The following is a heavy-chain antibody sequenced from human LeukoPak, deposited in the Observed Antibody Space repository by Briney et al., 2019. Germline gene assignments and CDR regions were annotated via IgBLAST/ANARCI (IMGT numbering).Heavy chain of an antibody. CDR1: GGSFSGYY. CDR3: ATTTVTTYNWFDP. V-gene: IGHV4-34*01. CDR2: INHSGST. Sequence: PSETLSLTCAVYGGSFSGYYWSWIRQPPGKGLEWIGEINHSGSTNYNPSLKSRVTISVDTSKNQFSLKLSSVTAADTAVYYCATTTVTTYNWFDPWGQGTLVTVSS. J-gene: IGHJ5*02. D-gene: IGHD4-17*01.